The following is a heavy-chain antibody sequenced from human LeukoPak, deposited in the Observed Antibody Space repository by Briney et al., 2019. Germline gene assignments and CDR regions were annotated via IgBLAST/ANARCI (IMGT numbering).Heavy chain of an antibody. CDR1: GGSFSGYY. CDR2: INHSGST. Sequence: SETLSLTCAVYGGSFSGYYWSWIRQPPGKGLEWIGEINHSGSTNYNPSLKSRVTISVDTSKNQFSLKLSSVTAADTAVYYCARGPPRIAAAGSKYNWFDPWGQGTLVTVSS. D-gene: IGHD6-13*01. V-gene: IGHV4-34*01. J-gene: IGHJ5*02. CDR3: ARGPPRIAAAGSKYNWFDP.